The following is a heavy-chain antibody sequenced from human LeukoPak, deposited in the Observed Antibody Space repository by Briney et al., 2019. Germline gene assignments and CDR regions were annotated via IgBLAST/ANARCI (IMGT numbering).Heavy chain of an antibody. CDR2: IYSGGNT. J-gene: IGHJ4*02. D-gene: IGHD5-18*01. V-gene: IGHV3-53*01. CDR3: ARRAGGYSHPYDY. CDR1: GFTVSINS. Sequence: GGSLRLSCTVSGFTVSINSMSWVRQAPGKGLEWVSFIYSGGNTHYSDSVKGRFTISRDNSKNTLYLQMNSLGAEDTAVYYCARRAGGYSHPYDYWGQGTLVTVSS.